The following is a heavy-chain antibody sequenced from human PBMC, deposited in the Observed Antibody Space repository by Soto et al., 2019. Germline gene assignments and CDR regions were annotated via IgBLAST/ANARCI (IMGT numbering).Heavy chain of an antibody. CDR3: ARRLAVAEYYFDY. CDR2: INHSGST. Sequence: SETLSLTCAVYGGSFSGYYWSWIRQPPGKGLEWIGEINHSGSTNYNPSLKSRVTISVDTSKNQFSLKLSSVTAADTAVYYCARRLAVAEYYFDYWGQGTLVTVSS. V-gene: IGHV4-34*01. CDR1: GGSFSGYY. J-gene: IGHJ4*02. D-gene: IGHD6-19*01.